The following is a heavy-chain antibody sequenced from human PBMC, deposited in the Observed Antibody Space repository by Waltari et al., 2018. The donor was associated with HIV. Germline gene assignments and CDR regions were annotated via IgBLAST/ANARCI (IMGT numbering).Heavy chain of an antibody. CDR2: IWDDGSNK. CDR1: GFTFSNYG. CDR3: TRDKQTTGATLDY. J-gene: IGHJ4*02. Sequence: QVQLVESGGGVVQPGRSLRLSCAASGFTFSNYGMNWVRQAPGEGLEWVALIWDDGSNKFYADSVKGRFIISRDNSKNTLYLQINSLRADDTAVYYCTRDKQTTGATLDYWGQGTLVTVSS. V-gene: IGHV3-33*01. D-gene: IGHD2-15*01.